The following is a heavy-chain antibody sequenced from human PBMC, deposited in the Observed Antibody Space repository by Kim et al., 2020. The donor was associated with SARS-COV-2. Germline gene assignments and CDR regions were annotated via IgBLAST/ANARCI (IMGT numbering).Heavy chain of an antibody. CDR3: ARDRYDILTGYYYLFDY. CDR1: GYTFTSYA. CDR2: INTNTGNP. Sequence: ASVKVSCKASGYTFTSYAMNWVRQAPGQGLEWMGWINTNTGNPTYAQGFTGRFVFSLDTSVSTAYLQISSLKAEDTAVYYCARDRYDILTGYYYLFDYWGQGTLVTDSS. D-gene: IGHD3-9*01. V-gene: IGHV7-4-1*02. J-gene: IGHJ4*02.